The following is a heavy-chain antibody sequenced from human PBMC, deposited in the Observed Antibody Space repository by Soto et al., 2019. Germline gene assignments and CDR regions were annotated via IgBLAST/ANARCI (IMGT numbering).Heavy chain of an antibody. J-gene: IGHJ2*01. V-gene: IGHV3-33*01. CDR2: IWYDGSNK. Sequence: QVQLVESGGGVVQPGRSLRLSCAASGFTFSSYGMHWVRQAPGKGLEWVAVIWYDGSNKYYADSVKGRFTISRDNSKHTLYLQMTNLRAEDTAVYYCARSAPNYYDSSGYYYDWSFDLWGRGALVTVSS. D-gene: IGHD3-22*01. CDR3: ARSAPNYYDSSGYYYDWSFDL. CDR1: GFTFSSYG.